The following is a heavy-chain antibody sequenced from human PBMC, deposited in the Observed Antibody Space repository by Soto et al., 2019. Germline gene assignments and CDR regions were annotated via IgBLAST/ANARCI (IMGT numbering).Heavy chain of an antibody. V-gene: IGHV1-18*01. D-gene: IGHD3-3*01. CDR1: GGTFSSYA. CDR3: ARDSRDYDFWSGTDAFDI. J-gene: IGHJ3*02. Sequence: ASVKVSCKASGGTFSSYAISWVRQAPGQGQEWKGWISAYNGNTNYAQKFQGRVTMTTDKSTSTAYMELRSLRSDDTAVYYCARDSRDYDFWSGTDAFDIWGQGTMVTVSS. CDR2: ISAYNGNT.